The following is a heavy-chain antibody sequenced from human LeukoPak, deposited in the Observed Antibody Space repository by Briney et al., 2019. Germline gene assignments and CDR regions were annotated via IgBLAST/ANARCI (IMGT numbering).Heavy chain of an antibody. V-gene: IGHV3-23*01. CDR3: AKVYSSGWYWVDY. CDR1: GFTFGSYV. Sequence: PGGSLRLSCAASGFTFGSYVMSWVRQAPGKGLEWVSGISGSGGSTNHADSVKGRFTISRDNSKNTLYLQMNSLRAEDTAEYYCAKVYSSGWYWVDYWGQGTLVTVSS. J-gene: IGHJ4*02. CDR2: ISGSGGST. D-gene: IGHD6-19*01.